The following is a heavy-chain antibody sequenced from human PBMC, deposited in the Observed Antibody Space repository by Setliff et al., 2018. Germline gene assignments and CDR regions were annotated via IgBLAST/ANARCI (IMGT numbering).Heavy chain of an antibody. CDR3: VRDDVRGYYMDV. Sequence: PGGSLRLSCAASGLTFSTYWMSWVRQAPGKRLEWVANINQDGSQKYYVGSVRGRFTISRDNAKSSLYLQMNSLRGEDTAVYYCVRDDVRGYYMDVWGKGTTVTV. CDR2: INQDGSQK. J-gene: IGHJ6*03. V-gene: IGHV3-7*01. CDR1: GLTFSTYW. D-gene: IGHD3-10*02.